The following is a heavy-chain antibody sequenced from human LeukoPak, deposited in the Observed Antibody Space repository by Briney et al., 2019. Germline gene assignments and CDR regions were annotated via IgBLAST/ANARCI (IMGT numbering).Heavy chain of an antibody. CDR2: IYSSGST. V-gene: IGHV4-4*07. D-gene: IGHD6-6*01. Sequence: PSETLSLTCTVSGGSISSYYWSWLRQPAGKGLEWIGRIYSSGSTNYNPSLKSRVTMSVDTSKNQFSLKLSSVTAADRAVYYCARVRGRSSDYYLDYWDRGTLVTVSS. J-gene: IGHJ4*02. CDR3: ARVRGRSSDYYLDY. CDR1: GGSISSYY.